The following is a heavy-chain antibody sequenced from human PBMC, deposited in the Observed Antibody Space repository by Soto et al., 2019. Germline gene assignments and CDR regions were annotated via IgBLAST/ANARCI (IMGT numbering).Heavy chain of an antibody. V-gene: IGHV1-18*01. J-gene: IGHJ4*02. CDR1: GYTFTSYG. D-gene: IGHD3-10*01. CDR3: AWITMVRGTADY. CDR2: ISAYNGNT. Sequence: ASVKVSCTASGYTFTSYGISWVRQAPGQGLEWMGWISAYNGNTNYAQKLQGRVTMTTDTSTSTAYMELRSLRSDDTAVYYCAWITMVRGTADYWGQGTLVTVSS.